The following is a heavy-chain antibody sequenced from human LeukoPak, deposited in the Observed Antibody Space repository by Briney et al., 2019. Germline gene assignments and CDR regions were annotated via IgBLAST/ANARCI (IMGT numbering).Heavy chain of an antibody. Sequence: ASVKVSCKASGRTFSSYAISWVRQAPGQGLEWMGRIIPILGIANYAQKFQGRVTITADKSTSTAYMELSSLRSEDTAVYYCATQKSIAAAIDYWGQGTLVTVSS. V-gene: IGHV1-69*04. CDR1: GRTFSSYA. D-gene: IGHD6-13*01. CDR2: IIPILGIA. J-gene: IGHJ4*02. CDR3: ATQKSIAAAIDY.